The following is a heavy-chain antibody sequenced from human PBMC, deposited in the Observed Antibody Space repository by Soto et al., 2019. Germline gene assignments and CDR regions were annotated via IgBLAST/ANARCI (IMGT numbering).Heavy chain of an antibody. V-gene: IGHV3-30-3*01. CDR2: ISYDGSNK. CDR3: VAVDQYYAMGV. Sequence: QVQLVESVGGVVQPGRSLRVSCAASGITISNYFMYWVRQAPGKGLEWLAAISYDGSNKHYSDSVKGRFTISRDNSKNTLLVQIIRLRDADTAVYSWVAVDQYYAMGVWGQGTMVAVSS. D-gene: IGHD2-15*01. J-gene: IGHJ6*02. CDR1: GITISNYF.